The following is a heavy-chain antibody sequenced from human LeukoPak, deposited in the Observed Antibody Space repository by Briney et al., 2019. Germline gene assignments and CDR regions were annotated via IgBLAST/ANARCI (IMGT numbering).Heavy chain of an antibody. D-gene: IGHD4-17*01. Sequence: PSETLSLTCTVSGGSISSGGYYLSWIRQHPGKGLEWIVYIYYSGSTYYNPSLKSRVTISVDTSKNQFSLKLSSVTAADTAVYYCARDSVDYGDSVYYYYGMDVWGQGTTVTVSS. V-gene: IGHV4-31*03. CDR3: ARDSVDYGDSVYYYYGMDV. CDR2: IYYSGST. J-gene: IGHJ6*02. CDR1: GGSISSGGYY.